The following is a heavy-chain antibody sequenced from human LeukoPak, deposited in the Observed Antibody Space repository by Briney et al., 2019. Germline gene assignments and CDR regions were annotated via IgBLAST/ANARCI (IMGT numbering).Heavy chain of an antibody. CDR2: FDPEDGET. CDR1: GYTLTELS. V-gene: IGHV1-24*01. D-gene: IGHD3-3*01. J-gene: IGHJ4*02. CDR3: ATGGTLEWLLEVPTFDY. Sequence: ASVKVSCKVSGYTLTELSMHWVRQAPGKGLEWMGGFDPEDGETIYAQKFQGRVTMTEDTSTDTAYMELSSLRSEDTAVYYCATGGTLEWLLEVPTFDYWGQGTLVTVSS.